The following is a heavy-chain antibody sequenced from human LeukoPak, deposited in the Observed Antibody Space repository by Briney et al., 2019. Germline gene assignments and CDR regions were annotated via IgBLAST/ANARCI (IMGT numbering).Heavy chain of an antibody. V-gene: IGHV3-30*18. D-gene: IGHD6-19*01. Sequence: GGSLRLSCAASGFTFSSYGMHWVRQAPGKGLEWVAVISYDGSNKYYADSVKGRFTISRDNSKNTLYLQMNSLRAEDTAVYYCAKDGGFMQWLVFHPLDYWGQGTLVTVSS. CDR3: AKDGGFMQWLVFHPLDY. CDR1: GFTFSSYG. CDR2: ISYDGSNK. J-gene: IGHJ4*02.